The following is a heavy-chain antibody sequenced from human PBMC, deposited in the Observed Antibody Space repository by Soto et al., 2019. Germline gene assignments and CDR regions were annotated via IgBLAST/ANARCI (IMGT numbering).Heavy chain of an antibody. D-gene: IGHD1-1*01. V-gene: IGHV3-7*03. CDR2: IKQDGSEK. Sequence: EVQLVVSGGGLVQPGGSLRLSCAASGFTFSSYWMSWVRQVPGKGLEWVANIKQDGSEKYYVDSVKGRFTISRDNAKNSLYLQMNSLRAEDTAVYYCARMRVERDFDYWGQGTLVTVSS. CDR3: ARMRVERDFDY. J-gene: IGHJ4*02. CDR1: GFTFSSYW.